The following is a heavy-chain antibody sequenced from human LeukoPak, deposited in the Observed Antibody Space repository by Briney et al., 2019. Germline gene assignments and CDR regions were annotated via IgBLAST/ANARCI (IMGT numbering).Heavy chain of an antibody. D-gene: IGHD3-10*01. J-gene: IGHJ5*02. CDR2: IYYSGST. CDR1: GGSISSSSYY. CDR3: ARDYYGSGILGWFDP. V-gene: IGHV4-39*07. Sequence: SETLSLTCTVSGGSISSSSYYWGWIRQPPGKGLEWIGSIYYSGSTYYNPSLKSRVTISVDTSKNQFSLKLSSVTAADTAVYYCARDYYGSGILGWFDPRGQGTLVTVSS.